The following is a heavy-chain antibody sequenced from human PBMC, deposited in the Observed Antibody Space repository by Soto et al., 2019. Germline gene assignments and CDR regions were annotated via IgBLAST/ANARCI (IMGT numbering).Heavy chain of an antibody. Sequence: QVQLQESGPGLVKPSQTLSLTCTVSGGSISSGDYYWSWIRQPPGKGLEWIGYIYDSGSTYYNSSXKSRGNITPDTSTNQFSLKLTSVTAADTAVYYCARDNGVGPWGQGTLVTVSS. D-gene: IGHD2-8*01. J-gene: IGHJ5*02. CDR2: IYDSGST. CDR1: GGSISSGDYY. CDR3: ARDNGVGP. V-gene: IGHV4-30-4*01.